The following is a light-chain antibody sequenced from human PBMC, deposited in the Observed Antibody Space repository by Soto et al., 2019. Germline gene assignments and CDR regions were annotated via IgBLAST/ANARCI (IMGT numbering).Light chain of an antibody. CDR3: QQYNNWPPEYT. CDR2: GAS. CDR1: QSVSSN. Sequence: ERVLTHAAAASSKNPGERATLSCRASQSVSSNLAWYQQKPGQAPRLLIYGASTRATGIPARFSGSGSGTEFTLTISSLQSEDFAVYYCQQYNNWPPEYTFGQGTKVDIK. V-gene: IGKV3-15*01. J-gene: IGKJ2*01.